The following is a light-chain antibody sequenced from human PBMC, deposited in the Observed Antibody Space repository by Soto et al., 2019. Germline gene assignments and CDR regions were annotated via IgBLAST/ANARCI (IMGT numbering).Light chain of an antibody. CDR1: QSVSSN. V-gene: IGKV3-15*01. Sequence: EIVMTQSPATLSVSPGERATLSCRASQSVSSNLAWYQQKPGQAPRLLIYGASTRATGIPARFSGSGSGTDFTLTISRVEPEDFAVFYCQHYGSSPLTFGGGTKV. J-gene: IGKJ4*01. CDR2: GAS. CDR3: QHYGSSPLT.